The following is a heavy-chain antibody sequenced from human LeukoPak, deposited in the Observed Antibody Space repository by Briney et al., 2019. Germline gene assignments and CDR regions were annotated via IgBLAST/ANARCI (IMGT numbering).Heavy chain of an antibody. V-gene: IGHV3-48*01. Sequence: GGSLRLSCAASGFTFSSYSMNWVRQAPGKGLEWVSYISSSSSTIYYADSVKGRFTISRDNAKNSLYLQMNSLRAEDTAVYYCARDYYGGTFDYWGQGTLVTVSS. J-gene: IGHJ4*02. CDR3: ARDYYGGTFDY. CDR1: GFTFSSYS. CDR2: ISSSSSTI. D-gene: IGHD3-22*01.